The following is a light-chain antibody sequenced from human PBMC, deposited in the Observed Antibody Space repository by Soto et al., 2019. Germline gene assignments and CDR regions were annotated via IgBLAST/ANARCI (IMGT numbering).Light chain of an antibody. CDR3: QQSGKSFPLT. J-gene: IGKJ4*01. Sequence: EIVLTQSPGTLSLSPGGRATLSCRASQSVSSNYLAWYQQKSGQAPKPLIYGASSRATGIPDRFSGSGSGTDFILTISRLEPEDFAMYYCQQSGKSFPLTFGGGTKLEI. CDR2: GAS. V-gene: IGKV3-20*01. CDR1: QSVSSNY.